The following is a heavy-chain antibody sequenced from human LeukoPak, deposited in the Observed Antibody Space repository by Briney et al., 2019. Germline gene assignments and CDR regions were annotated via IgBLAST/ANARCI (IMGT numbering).Heavy chain of an antibody. J-gene: IGHJ6*02. CDR3: AKDLGYSSSRRMDV. CDR1: GFTFSSYA. V-gene: IGHV3-23*01. CDR2: ISGSGGST. Sequence: GGSLRLSCAASGFTFSSYAMSWVRQAPGKGLEWVSAISGSGGSTYYADSVKGRFTISRDNSKNTLYLQMNSLRAEDTAVYYCAKDLGYSSSRRMDVWGQGTTVTVSS. D-gene: IGHD6-13*01.